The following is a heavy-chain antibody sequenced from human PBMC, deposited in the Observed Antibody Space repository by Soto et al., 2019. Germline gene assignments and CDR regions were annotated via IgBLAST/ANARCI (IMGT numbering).Heavy chain of an antibody. CDR1: GYTFTGYY. CDR3: ARETLFGVVIMDYYYGMDV. Sequence: ASVKVSCKASGYTFTGYYMHWVRQAPGQGLEWMGWINPNSGGTNYAQKFQGRVTMTRDTSISTAYMELSRLRSDDTAVYYCARETLFGVVIMDYYYGMDVWGQGTTVTVSS. J-gene: IGHJ6*02. CDR2: INPNSGGT. V-gene: IGHV1-2*02. D-gene: IGHD3-3*01.